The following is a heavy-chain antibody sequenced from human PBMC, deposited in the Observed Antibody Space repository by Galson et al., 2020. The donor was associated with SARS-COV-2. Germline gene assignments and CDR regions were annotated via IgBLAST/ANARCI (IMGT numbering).Heavy chain of an antibody. Sequence: ASVKVSCKVSGYTLTELSMHWVRQAPGKGLEWMGGFDPEDGETIYAQKFQGRVTMTEDTSTDTAYMELSSLRSEDTAVYYCATAPAAIRHSWFDPWGQGTLVTVSS. D-gene: IGHD2-2*01. CDR2: FDPEDGET. CDR3: ATAPAAIRHSWFDP. V-gene: IGHV1-24*01. J-gene: IGHJ5*02. CDR1: GYTLTELS.